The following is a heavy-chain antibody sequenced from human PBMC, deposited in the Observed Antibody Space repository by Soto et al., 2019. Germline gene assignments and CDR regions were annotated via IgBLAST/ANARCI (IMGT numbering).Heavy chain of an antibody. Sequence: QVQLQESGPGLVKPSQTLSLTCTVSGGSISSGGYYWSWIRQLPGKGLEWIGYIYYSGSTYYNPSLKSRVTISVDTSKNQFSLKLSSVTAADTAVYYCARGSPGPYDSSGYWGYWGQGTLVTVSS. CDR2: IYYSGST. CDR3: ARGSPGPYDSSGYWGY. CDR1: GGSISSGGYY. V-gene: IGHV4-31*03. D-gene: IGHD3-22*01. J-gene: IGHJ4*02.